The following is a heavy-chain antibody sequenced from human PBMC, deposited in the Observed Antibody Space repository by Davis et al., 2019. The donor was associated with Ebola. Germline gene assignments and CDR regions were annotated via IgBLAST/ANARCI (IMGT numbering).Heavy chain of an antibody. CDR2: ISSSSSTI. Sequence: GESLKISCAASGFTFSSYSMNWVRQAPGKGLEWVSYISSSSSTIYYADSVKGRFTISRDNAKNSLYLQMNSLRDEDTAVYYCARGYGYCSSTSCYAFDIWGQGTMVTVSS. D-gene: IGHD2-2*03. CDR3: ARGYGYCSSTSCYAFDI. J-gene: IGHJ3*02. CDR1: GFTFSSYS. V-gene: IGHV3-48*02.